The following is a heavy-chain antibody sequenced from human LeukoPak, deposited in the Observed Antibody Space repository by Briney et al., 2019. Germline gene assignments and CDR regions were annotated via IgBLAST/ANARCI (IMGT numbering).Heavy chain of an antibody. V-gene: IGHV1-18*01. J-gene: IGHJ4*02. Sequence: ASVKVSCKASGYTFTSYGISWERQAPGQGLEWMGWISAYNGNTNYAQKLQGRVTMTTDTSTSTAYMELRSLRSDDTAVYYCARIVDPYYDILTGYYSPGYFDYWGQGTLVTVSS. D-gene: IGHD3-9*01. CDR3: ARIVDPYYDILTGYYSPGYFDY. CDR2: ISAYNGNT. CDR1: GYTFTSYG.